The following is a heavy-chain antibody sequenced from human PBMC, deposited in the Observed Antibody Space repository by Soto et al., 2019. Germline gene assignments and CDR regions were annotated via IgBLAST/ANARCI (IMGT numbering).Heavy chain of an antibody. CDR2: ISYDGSNK. CDR3: AKAGYQLLLFAGFY. CDR1: GFTFSSYG. V-gene: IGHV3-30*18. Sequence: QVQLVESGGGVVQPGRSLRLSCAASGFTFSSYGMHWVRQAPGKGLEWLAVISYDGSNKYYADSVKGRFTISRDNSKNTLYLQMNSLRAEDTAVYYCAKAGYQLLLFAGFYWGQGTLVTVSS. D-gene: IGHD2-2*01. J-gene: IGHJ4*02.